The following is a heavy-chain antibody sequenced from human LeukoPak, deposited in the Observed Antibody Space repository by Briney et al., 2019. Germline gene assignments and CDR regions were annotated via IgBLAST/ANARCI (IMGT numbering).Heavy chain of an antibody. Sequence: LSLTCTVSGGSISTYYWSWIRQAPGEGLEWVSYIGRSGTTIDYADSVKGRFTISRDNAKNSLYLQMSSLRAEDTAVYYCARSIAVAGVYFDYWGQGTLVTVSS. D-gene: IGHD6-19*01. J-gene: IGHJ4*02. CDR3: ARSIAVAGVYFDY. CDR1: GGSISTYY. CDR2: IGRSGTTI. V-gene: IGHV3-11*01.